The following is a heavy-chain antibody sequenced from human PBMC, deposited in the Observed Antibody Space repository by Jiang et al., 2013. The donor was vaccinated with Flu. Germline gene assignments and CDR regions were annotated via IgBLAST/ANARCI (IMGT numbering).Heavy chain of an antibody. V-gene: IGHV6-1*01. CDR2: TYYRSKWYN. J-gene: IGHJ4*02. CDR1: GDSVSSNSAA. CDR3: ARDLSPDSTDWYKYFDY. Sequence: QTLSLTCAISGDSVSSNSAAWNWIRQSPSRGLEWLGRTYYRSKWYNDYAVYVESRITINPDTSKNQFSLQLNSVTPEDTAVYYCARDLSPDSTDWYKYFDYWGQGTLVTVSS. D-gene: IGHD6-19*01.